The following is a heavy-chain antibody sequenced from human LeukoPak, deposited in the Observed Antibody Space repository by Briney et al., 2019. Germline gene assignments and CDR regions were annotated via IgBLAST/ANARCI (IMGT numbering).Heavy chain of an antibody. CDR2: IGGGGGST. Sequence: PGGSLRLSCAASGFTFSTYAMSWVRQPPRKGREWVSCIGGGGGSTYYADSVKGRCTVSRDNSKNTLYLQMNSLRAEDTAVYYCAKRHGYSSGWFYFDCWGQGTLVTVSS. V-gene: IGHV3-23*01. D-gene: IGHD6-19*01. J-gene: IGHJ4*02. CDR3: AKRHGYSSGWFYFDC. CDR1: GFTFSTYA.